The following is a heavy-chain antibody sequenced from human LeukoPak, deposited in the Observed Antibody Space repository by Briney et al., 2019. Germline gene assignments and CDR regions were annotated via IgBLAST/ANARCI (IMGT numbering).Heavy chain of an antibody. D-gene: IGHD3-3*01. Sequence: SETLAHLCVGSGGSINAIQGRRWVRQHPGKGLEWIGYIYYSGSTYYNPSLKSRVTISVDTSKNQFSLKLSSVTAADTAVYYCARVSPIFGVVIRGYFDYLGQ. CDR3: ARVSPIFGVVIRGYFDY. V-gene: IGHV4-31*11. CDR1: GGSINAIQG. CDR2: IYYSGST. J-gene: IGHJ4*02.